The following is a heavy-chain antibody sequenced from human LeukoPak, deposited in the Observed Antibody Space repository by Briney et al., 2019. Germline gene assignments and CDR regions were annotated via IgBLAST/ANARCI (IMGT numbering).Heavy chain of an antibody. Sequence: GGSLRLSCAASGFTFNNAWMNWVRQAPGKGLEWVGRIKSKNVGGTTDYAAPVKGRLTISRDDSKNTVYLQMNSLKIEDTAVYYCTSHAAFDPWGQGTLVTVSS. J-gene: IGHJ5*02. V-gene: IGHV3-15*01. CDR1: GFTFNNAW. CDR2: IKSKNVGGTT. CDR3: TSHAAFDP.